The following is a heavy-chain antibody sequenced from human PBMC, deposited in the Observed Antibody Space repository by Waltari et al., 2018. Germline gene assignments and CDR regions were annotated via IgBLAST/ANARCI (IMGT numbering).Heavy chain of an antibody. CDR1: GFTFSDHY. CDR3: ARVAITGTGFDL. CDR2: TTNRANSYTT. J-gene: IGHJ4*02. V-gene: IGHV3-72*01. Sequence: EVQLVESGGGLVQPGGSLSLSCAAYGFTFSDHYMEWVRQAPGKGLEWVGRTTNRANSYTTELAASVKGRFTISRVTSENSLYLQMNSMKSEDTAMYYCARVAITGTGFDLWGQGSLVTVSS. D-gene: IGHD1-20*01.